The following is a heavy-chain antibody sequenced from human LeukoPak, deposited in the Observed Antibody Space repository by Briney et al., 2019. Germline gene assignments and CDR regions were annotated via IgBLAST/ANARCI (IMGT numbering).Heavy chain of an antibody. CDR2: IIPIFGTA. CDR3: ARESMVVTGVYYYYYMDV. D-gene: IGHD4-23*01. J-gene: IGHJ6*03. V-gene: IGHV1-69*05. Sequence: SVKVSCKASGGTFSSYAISWVRQAPGQGLEWMGGIIPIFGTANYAQKFQGRVTITTDESTSTAYVELSSLRSEDTAVYYCARESMVVTGVYYYYYMDVWGKGTTVTVSS. CDR1: GGTFSSYA.